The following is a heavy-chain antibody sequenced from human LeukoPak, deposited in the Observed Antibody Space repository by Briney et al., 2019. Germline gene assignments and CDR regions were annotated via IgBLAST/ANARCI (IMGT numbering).Heavy chain of an antibody. CDR1: GVSISSREW. CDR3: GKTDIYFNPIDY. V-gene: IGHV4-4*02. CDR2: IHRDGST. D-gene: IGHD3-9*01. J-gene: IGHJ4*02. Sequence: PSETLSLTCAVSGVSISSREWRIWVRQPPGQGLEWVAEIHRDGSTKYTPSLKNRVTMSIDYSKNQFSLKVSSVTAADTAIYYCGKTDIYFNPIDYWGPGSLVTVSS.